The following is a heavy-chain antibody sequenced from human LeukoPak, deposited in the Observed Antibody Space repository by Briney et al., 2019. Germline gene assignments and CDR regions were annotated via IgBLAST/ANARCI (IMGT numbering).Heavy chain of an antibody. CDR1: GFTFSSYS. CDR2: ISGSGGST. D-gene: IGHD3-22*01. V-gene: IGHV3-23*01. CDR3: AKDKGYYVDISPSAFDY. Sequence: GGSLRLSCAASGFTFSSYSMNWVRQAPGKGLEWVSGISGSGGSTFYADSVKGRFTIYRDNSKNTLYLQMNSLRAEDTAVYYCAKDKGYYVDISPSAFDYWGQGTLVTVSS. J-gene: IGHJ4*02.